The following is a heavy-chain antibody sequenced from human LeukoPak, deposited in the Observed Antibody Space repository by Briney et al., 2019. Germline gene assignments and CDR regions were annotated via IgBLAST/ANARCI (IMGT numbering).Heavy chain of an antibody. CDR2: IYYSGST. CDR1: GGSISRSGYY. J-gene: IGHJ3*02. V-gene: IGHV4-61*08. CDR3: ARDRKGLVFGEYAFDI. D-gene: IGHD3-10*01. Sequence: SETLSLTCTVSGGSISRSGYYWSWIRQPPGKGLEWIGYIYYSGSTNYNPSLESRVTISVDTSKNQFSLKLSSVTAADTAVYYCARDRKGLVFGEYAFDIWGQGTMVTVSS.